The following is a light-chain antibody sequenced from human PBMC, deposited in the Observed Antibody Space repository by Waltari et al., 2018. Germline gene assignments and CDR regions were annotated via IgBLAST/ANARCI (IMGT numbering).Light chain of an antibody. V-gene: IGKV3-20*01. J-gene: IGKJ4*01. Sequence: EIVLTQSPGTLSLSPGERATLSCGASQTVARNYLAWYQQKPGQAPRLLIHSASSRAPGIPDRFRGSGSGTDFTLTISRLEPEDFAVYHCQQYATSPLTFGGGTKVEIK. CDR3: QQYATSPLT. CDR2: SAS. CDR1: QTVARNY.